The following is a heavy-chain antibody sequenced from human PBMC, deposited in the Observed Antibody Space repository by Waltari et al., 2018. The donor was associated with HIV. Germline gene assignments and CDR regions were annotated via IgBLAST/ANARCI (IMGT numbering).Heavy chain of an antibody. CDR3: ARGWDTARVAGDYFGMDV. V-gene: IGHV4-31*03. J-gene: IGHJ6*02. CDR1: GGSIGIGPYY. Sequence: QVQLQESGPGLVRPPQTLSLTCTVSGGSIGIGPYYWSWTRQHPGKGLEWSGYIYDSGYTFYNPTLKSRVAMSVETSKNQFSLRLNSVTAADTAVYYCARGWDTARVAGDYFGMDVWGQGTTVTVSS. CDR2: IYDSGYT. D-gene: IGHD5-18*01.